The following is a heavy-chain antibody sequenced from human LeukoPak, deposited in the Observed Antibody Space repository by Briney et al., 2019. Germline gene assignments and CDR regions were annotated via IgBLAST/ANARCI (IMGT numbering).Heavy chain of an antibody. J-gene: IGHJ4*02. CDR2: LYNRDNT. Sequence: PSETLYLTCTVSGASISGYYWSWIRQSAGQGLEWMGRLYNRDNTNYDPSLKCRVTMSIDTSKNQLSLNLNSMTAADTAVYYCARGPRGADSYSVDYWGQGTLVSVSS. D-gene: IGHD2-21*02. CDR1: GASISGYY. CDR3: ARGPRGADSYSVDY. V-gene: IGHV4-4*07.